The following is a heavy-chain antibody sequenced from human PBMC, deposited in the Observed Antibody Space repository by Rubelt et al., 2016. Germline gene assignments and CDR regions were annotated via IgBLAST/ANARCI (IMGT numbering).Heavy chain of an antibody. D-gene: IGHD3-9*01. V-gene: IGHV3-48*04. Sequence: GESGGGVVQPGGSLRLSCAASGFTFSSYGMHWVRQAPGKGLEWVSYISSSSSTIYYADPVKGRFTISRDNAKNSLYLQMNSLRAEDTAVYYCARDRSDILTGFNWFDPWGQGTLVTVSS. CDR2: ISSSSSTI. CDR3: ARDRSDILTGFNWFDP. J-gene: IGHJ5*02. CDR1: GFTFSSYG.